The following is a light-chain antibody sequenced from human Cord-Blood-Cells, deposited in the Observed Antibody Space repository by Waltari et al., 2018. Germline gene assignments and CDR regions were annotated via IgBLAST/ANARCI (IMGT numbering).Light chain of an antibody. CDR2: DVS. CDR3: SSYTSSSTYV. CDR1: TSDVGGYNY. V-gene: IGLV2-14*01. Sequence: QSALTQPASASGFPGQSITIPCTGTTSDVGGYNYVPWYQQHPGKAPKLMIYDVSNRPAGVSNRFSGSKSGNTAALTISGLQAEDEADYYCSSYTSSSTYVFGTGTKVTVL. J-gene: IGLJ1*01.